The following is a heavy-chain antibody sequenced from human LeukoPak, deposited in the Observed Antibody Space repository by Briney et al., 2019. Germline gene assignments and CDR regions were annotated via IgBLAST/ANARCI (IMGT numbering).Heavy chain of an antibody. D-gene: IGHD6-13*01. CDR3: LAGYYYSQMDV. V-gene: IGHV3-74*01. J-gene: IGHJ6*03. CDR1: GFTFSDYW. Sequence: GGSLRLSCAASGFTFSDYWMHWVRQPPGKGLVWVARVNIHGSGTDYADSVKGRFTISRDNAKNTLYLQMTSLRAEDTAVYYALAGYYYSQMDVWGKGTAATVSS. CDR2: VNIHGSGT.